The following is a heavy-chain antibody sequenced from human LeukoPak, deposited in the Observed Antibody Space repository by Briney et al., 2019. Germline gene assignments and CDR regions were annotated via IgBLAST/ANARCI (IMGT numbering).Heavy chain of an antibody. D-gene: IGHD3-10*01. CDR3: ARAGLHYGSGSYYFDY. J-gene: IGHJ4*02. V-gene: IGHV4-38-2*02. CDR1: GYSISSGYY. CDR2: IYHSGST. Sequence: PSETLSLTCTVSGYSISSGYYWGWIRQPPGKGLEWIGSIYHSGSTYYNPSLKSRVTISVDTSKNQFSLKLSSVTAADTAVYYCARAGLHYGSGSYYFDYWGQGTLVTVSS.